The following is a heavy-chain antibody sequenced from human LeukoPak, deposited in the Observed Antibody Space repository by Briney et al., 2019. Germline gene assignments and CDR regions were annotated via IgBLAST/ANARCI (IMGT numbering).Heavy chain of an antibody. CDR3: ARDLAGSGSYLVPFEFDH. CDR2: IWYDGTNK. J-gene: IGHJ4*02. V-gene: IGHV3-33*01. Sequence: PGGSLRLSCAASGFTFSGYGMHWVRQAPGKGLEWVALIWYDGTNKYYADFVKGRFTISRDNSKNTLYLQMNSLRAEDTAVYYCARDLAGSGSYLVPFEFDHWGQGTLVTVSP. CDR1: GFTFSGYG. D-gene: IGHD1-26*01.